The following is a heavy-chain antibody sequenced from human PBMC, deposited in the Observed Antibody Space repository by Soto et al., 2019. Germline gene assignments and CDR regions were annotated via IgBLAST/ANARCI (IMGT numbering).Heavy chain of an antibody. J-gene: IGHJ4*02. V-gene: IGHV3-48*01. CDR3: ARDRLRYQLPNYFDY. CDR2: ISSSSSTI. CDR1: GFTFSIYT. D-gene: IGHD2-2*01. Sequence: GGSLRLSCTASGFTFSIYTMNWVRQAPGKGLEWVSYISSSSSTIYYADSVKGRFTISRDNAKNSLSLQMKSLRAEDTAVYYCARDRLRYQLPNYFDYWGQGTLVTVSS.